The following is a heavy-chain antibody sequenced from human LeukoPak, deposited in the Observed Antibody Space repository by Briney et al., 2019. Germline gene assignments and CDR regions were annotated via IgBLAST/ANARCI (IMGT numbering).Heavy chain of an antibody. CDR1: GFTFSSYA. J-gene: IGHJ4*02. V-gene: IGHV3-23*01. D-gene: IGHD2-15*01. CDR2: ISGHGGST. Sequence: GGSLRLSCAASGFTFSSYAMSWVRQAPGKGLEWVSAISGHGGSTYYADYVKGRFTISRDNSKNTVYLQMNSLRAEDTAVYYCAKNPLGFCSGGSCYGDYWGQGTLVTVSS. CDR3: AKNPLGFCSGGSCYGDY.